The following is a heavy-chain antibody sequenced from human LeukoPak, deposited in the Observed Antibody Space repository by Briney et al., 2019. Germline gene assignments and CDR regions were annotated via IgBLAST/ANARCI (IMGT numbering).Heavy chain of an antibody. CDR3: ARERLYSSSWDHYYYYMDV. J-gene: IGHJ6*03. V-gene: IGHV4-39*07. Sequence: PSETLSLTCTVSGGSISSSSYYWGWIRQPPGKGLEWIGSIYYSGSTYYNPSLKSRVTISVDTSKNQFSLKLSSVTAADTAVYYCARERLYSSSWDHYYYYMDVWGKGTTVTVSS. D-gene: IGHD6-13*01. CDR2: IYYSGST. CDR1: GGSISSSSYY.